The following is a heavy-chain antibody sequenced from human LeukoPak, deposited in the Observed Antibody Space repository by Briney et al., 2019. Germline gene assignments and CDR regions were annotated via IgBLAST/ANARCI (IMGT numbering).Heavy chain of an antibody. Sequence: GGSLRLSCAASGFTFSSYEMNWVRQAPGKGLEWVSYISSSGSTTYYADSVKGPFTISRDHGKNSLYLQMNCVRADDTGVYYRARAMVREVQGDYWGQGTLVTVSS. J-gene: IGHJ4*02. V-gene: IGHV3-48*03. CDR1: GFTFSSYE. D-gene: IGHD3-10*01. CDR2: ISSSGSTT. CDR3: ARAMVREVQGDY.